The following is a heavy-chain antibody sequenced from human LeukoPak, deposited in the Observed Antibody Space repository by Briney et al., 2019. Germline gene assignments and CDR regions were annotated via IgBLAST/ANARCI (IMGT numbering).Heavy chain of an antibody. CDR2: FYHGGST. J-gene: IGHJ4*02. V-gene: IGHV4-38-2*02. CDR1: GYSISSGYY. D-gene: IGHD4-17*01. CDR3: ARAYGDYGY. Sequence: SETLSLTCTVSGYSISSGYYWGWVRQPPGKGLEWIGSFYHGGSTYYNSSLKSRVTISADTSKNQFSLKVSSVTAADTAVYYCARAYGDYGYWGQGTLVTVSS.